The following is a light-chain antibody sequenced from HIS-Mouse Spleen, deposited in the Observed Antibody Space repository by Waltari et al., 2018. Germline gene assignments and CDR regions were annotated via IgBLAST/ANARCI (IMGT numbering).Light chain of an antibody. V-gene: IGLV1-47*01. CDR1: SSHLGSTY. CDR2: RNN. Sequence: QSVLTQPPSASGPPGQRVTISCSGSSSHLGSTYVYWYQQPPGTAPKLLIDRNNQRPSGVPDRFSGSKSGTSASLAISGLRSEDEADYYCAAWDDSLSGPVFGGGTKLTVL. J-gene: IGLJ3*02. CDR3: AAWDDSLSGPV.